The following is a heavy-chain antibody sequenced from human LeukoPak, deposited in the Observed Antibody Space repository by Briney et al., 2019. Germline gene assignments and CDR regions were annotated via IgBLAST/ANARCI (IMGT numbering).Heavy chain of an antibody. J-gene: IGHJ4*02. D-gene: IGHD2-8*02. V-gene: IGHV3-7*03. CDR1: GGAISSGDYY. CDR2: INQDGTDK. CDR3: VTYSTGLYKGLEF. Sequence: ETLSLTCTVSGGAISSGDYYWSWIRQAPGKGLEWVANINQDGTDKYYVDSVKGRFTFSRDNAQNSLYLQMGSLRVEDTAVYYCVTYSTGLYKGLEFWGQGTQVTVSS.